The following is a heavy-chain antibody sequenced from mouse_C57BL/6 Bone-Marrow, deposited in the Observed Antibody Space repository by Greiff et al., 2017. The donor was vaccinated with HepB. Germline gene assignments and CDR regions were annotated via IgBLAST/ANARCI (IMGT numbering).Heavy chain of an antibody. CDR1: GFNIKDDY. CDR3: TTMSGSYFDY. J-gene: IGHJ2*01. Sequence: EVQLVESGAELVRPGASVKLSCTASGFNIKDDYMHWVKQRPEQGLEWIGWIDPENGDTAYASKFQGKATITADKSSNTAYLQRSSLTSEDTAVYYCTTMSGSYFDYWGQGTTLTVSS. D-gene: IGHD1-3*01. V-gene: IGHV14-4*01. CDR2: IDPENGDT.